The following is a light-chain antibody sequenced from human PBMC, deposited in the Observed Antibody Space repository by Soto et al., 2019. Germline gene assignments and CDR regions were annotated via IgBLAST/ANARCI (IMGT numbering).Light chain of an antibody. V-gene: IGKV3-20*01. Sequence: EIVLTQSPGALSLSPGERATLSCRTSESVTSTYLAWYQQKPGQPPRLLIYGASNRATGIPDRFSGSGSGTDFTLTISRLEPEDFAVYYCQLFGSSPRYTFGRGTKLEIK. CDR1: ESVTSTY. CDR3: QLFGSSPRYT. J-gene: IGKJ2*01. CDR2: GAS.